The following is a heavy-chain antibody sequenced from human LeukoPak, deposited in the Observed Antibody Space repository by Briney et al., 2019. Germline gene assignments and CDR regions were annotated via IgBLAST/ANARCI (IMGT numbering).Heavy chain of an antibody. J-gene: IGHJ5*02. V-gene: IGHV3-11*04. CDR1: GLRFSDYY. CDR3: ARARLTAGTPYNWFDP. D-gene: IGHD6-19*01. Sequence: GGSLRLSCAASGLRFSDYYVSWIRQAPGKGLQWVSYISSGGDIMHYADSVKGRFTISRDNAKNSLYLQMNSLRAEDTAVYYCARARLTAGTPYNWFDPWGQGTLVTVSS. CDR2: ISSGGDIM.